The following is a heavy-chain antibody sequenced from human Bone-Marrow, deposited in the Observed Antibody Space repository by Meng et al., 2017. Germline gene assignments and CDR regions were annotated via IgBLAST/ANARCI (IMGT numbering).Heavy chain of an antibody. CDR1: GFTFSSYG. V-gene: IGHV3-30*03. Sequence: QVQLVESVGGVVQPGRSLRLSCAASGFTFSSYGLHWVRQAPGKGLEWVALVSYDGNNKYYADSVKGRFTISRDNSKNTLSLQMNSLRAVDTAVYYCGRWVFAADDYWGQGTLVTVSS. CDR2: VSYDGNNK. CDR3: GRWVFAADDY. J-gene: IGHJ4*02.